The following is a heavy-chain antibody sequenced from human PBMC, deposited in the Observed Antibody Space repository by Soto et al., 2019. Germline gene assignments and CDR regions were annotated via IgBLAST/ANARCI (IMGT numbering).Heavy chain of an antibody. D-gene: IGHD3-16*01. V-gene: IGHV4-31*03. CDR1: GSSISSSGYY. CDR2: TYDRGNT. J-gene: IGHJ5*02. CDR3: ARAALTSGAFGWFDT. Sequence: QVQLQESGPGLVEPSQTLSLTCTVSGSSISSSGYYWNWIRQLPGKGLEWIGYTYDRGNTYYTPSLRSRVTISADTSKSQFSLKVTSVTAADTAMYFCARAALTSGAFGWFDTWGRGTLVTVSS.